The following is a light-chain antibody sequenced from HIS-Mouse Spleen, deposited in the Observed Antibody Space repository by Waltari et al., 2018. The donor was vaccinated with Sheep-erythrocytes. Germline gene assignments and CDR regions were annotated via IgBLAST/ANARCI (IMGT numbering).Light chain of an antibody. CDR1: QSLLHSNGYNY. Sequence: DIVMTQSPLSLPVTPGEPASISCRSSQSLLHSNGYNYLDLYLQKPGQSPQLLIYLGSNRASGVPDMFSGSGSGTDFTLKISRVEAEDVGVYYCMQALQTPLTFGQGTKLEIK. J-gene: IGKJ2*01. CDR3: MQALQTPLT. CDR2: LGS. V-gene: IGKV2-28*01.